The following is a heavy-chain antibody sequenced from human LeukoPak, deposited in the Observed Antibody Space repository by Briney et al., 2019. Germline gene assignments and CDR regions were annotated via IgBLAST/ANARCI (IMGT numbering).Heavy chain of an antibody. J-gene: IGHJ6*03. D-gene: IGHD1-1*01. CDR3: AKKGQAGTGRNYMDV. V-gene: IGHV3-23*01. CDR2: ISGSGGST. CDR1: GFTFSSYA. Sequence: PGGSLRLSCAASGFTFSSYAMSWVRQAPGKGLEWVSGISGSGGSTYYADSVKGRFTISRDNSKNTVYLQMNSLRAEDTAVYYCAKKGQAGTGRNYMDVWGKGTTVTVAS.